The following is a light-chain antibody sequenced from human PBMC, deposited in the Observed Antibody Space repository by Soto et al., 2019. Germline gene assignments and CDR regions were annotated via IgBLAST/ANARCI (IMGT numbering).Light chain of an antibody. CDR3: SSYAGSNSVV. CDR2: EVS. Sequence: QSALTQPPSASGSPGQSVTISCTGTSSDVGGYYYVSWYQQHPGKAPKLMIYEVSKRPSGVPDRFSGSKSGNTASLTVSGLQAEDEADYYCSSYAGSNSVVFGTGTKLTVL. V-gene: IGLV2-8*01. J-gene: IGLJ1*01. CDR1: SSDVGGYYY.